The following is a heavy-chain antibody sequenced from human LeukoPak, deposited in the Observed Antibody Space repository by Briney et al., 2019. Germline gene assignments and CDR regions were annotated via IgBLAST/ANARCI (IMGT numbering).Heavy chain of an antibody. CDR2: IYHSGST. CDR1: GGSISSYY. D-gene: IGHD1-26*01. J-gene: IGHJ4*02. CDR3: ATSVGAIQVDY. V-gene: IGHV4-59*04. Sequence: SETLSLTCTVSGGSISSYYWSWIRQSPGKGLEWIGSIYHSGSTYYNPSLWSRVTISIDTSKNQFSLNLSSVTAADTAVYYCATSVGAIQVDYWGQGTLVTVSS.